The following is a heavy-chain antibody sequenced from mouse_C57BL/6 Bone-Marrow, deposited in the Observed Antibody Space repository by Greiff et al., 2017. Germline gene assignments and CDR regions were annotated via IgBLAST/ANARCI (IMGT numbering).Heavy chain of an antibody. Sequence: VKDRFTISRDDSESMLYLQMNKLKTADTAMYYCLRHDPSYAMDYWGQGTSVTVSS. CDR3: LRHDPSYAMDY. J-gene: IGHJ4*01. V-gene: IGHV10-1*01.